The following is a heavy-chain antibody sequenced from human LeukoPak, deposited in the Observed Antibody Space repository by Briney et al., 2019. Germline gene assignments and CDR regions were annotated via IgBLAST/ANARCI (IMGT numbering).Heavy chain of an antibody. J-gene: IGHJ4*02. CDR3: AKDAGTTIDY. D-gene: IGHD1-1*01. Sequence: GGSLRPSCAASGFTFSSYGMHWVRQAPGKGLEWVAFIRYDGSNKYYADSVKGRFTISRDNSKNTLYLQMNSLRAEDTAVYYCAKDAGTTIDYWGQGTLVTVSS. CDR2: IRYDGSNK. V-gene: IGHV3-30*02. CDR1: GFTFSSYG.